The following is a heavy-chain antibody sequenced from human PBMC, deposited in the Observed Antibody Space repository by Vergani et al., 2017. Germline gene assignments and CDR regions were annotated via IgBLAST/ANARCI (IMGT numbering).Heavy chain of an antibody. Sequence: QVQLVQSGAEVKKPGASVKVSCKASGYTFTSYYMHWVRQAPGQGLEWMGIINPSGGSTSYAQKFQGGVTMTRDTSTSTVYMELSSLRSEDTAVYYCARRLNSGSLLHPMDVWGQGTTVTVSS. V-gene: IGHV1-46*01. D-gene: IGHD1-26*01. CDR1: GYTFTSYY. CDR3: ARRLNSGSLLHPMDV. CDR2: INPSGGST. J-gene: IGHJ6*02.